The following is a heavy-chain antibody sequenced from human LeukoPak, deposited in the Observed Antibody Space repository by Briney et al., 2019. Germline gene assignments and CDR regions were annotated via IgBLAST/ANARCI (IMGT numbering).Heavy chain of an antibody. J-gene: IGHJ4*02. CDR3: ARQRRMELPDY. Sequence: SETLSLTCSVSGGSISSSTYYWGWIRQPPGKGLEWIGSISYSGNIYYNPSLKSRVTISVDTSKNQFSLKLSSVTAADTAVYYCARQRRMELPDYWGQGTLVTVSS. CDR2: ISYSGNI. D-gene: IGHD4/OR15-4a*01. CDR1: GGSISSSTYY. V-gene: IGHV4-39*01.